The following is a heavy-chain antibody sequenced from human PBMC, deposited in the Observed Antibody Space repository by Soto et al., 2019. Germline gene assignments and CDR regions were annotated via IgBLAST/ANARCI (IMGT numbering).Heavy chain of an antibody. CDR2: IIPIFGIT. D-gene: IGHD1-26*01. CDR3: ARDRLSGVGATTGYFDF. Sequence: QVQLVQSGVEVKKPGSSVKVSCKASGGTFSSHAIRWVRQAPGQGLEWMGGIIPIFGITNYEQKFQARVTISADKSTTTAYMELSSLSADDTAVYYCARDRLSGVGATTGYFDFWGQGTLVTVSS. J-gene: IGHJ4*02. V-gene: IGHV1-69*17. CDR1: GGTFSSHA.